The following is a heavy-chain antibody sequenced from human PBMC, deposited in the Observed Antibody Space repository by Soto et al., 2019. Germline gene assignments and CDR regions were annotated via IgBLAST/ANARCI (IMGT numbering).Heavy chain of an antibody. CDR1: GYTFTSYG. V-gene: IGHV1-18*01. Sequence: QVQLVQSGDEVKKPGASVKVSCKASGYTFTSYGISWVRQAPGQGLEWMGWISAYNGNTNYAQKLQGRVTRNSEKATYTAYLDLRSLSYDDTAVYYCARQMSVAGKSGMDVWVHGTTVTVCS. D-gene: IGHD6-19*01. CDR3: ARQMSVAGKSGMDV. J-gene: IGHJ6*02. CDR2: ISAYNGNT.